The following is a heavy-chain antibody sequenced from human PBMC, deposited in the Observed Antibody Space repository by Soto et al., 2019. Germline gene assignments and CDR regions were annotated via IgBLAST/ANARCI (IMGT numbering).Heavy chain of an antibody. D-gene: IGHD6-19*01. CDR2: INPTTGAT. CDR3: AKGDSSWVSWFDP. J-gene: IGHJ5*02. CDR1: GYTFTAQY. V-gene: IGHV1-2*02. Sequence: ASVKVSCKASGYTFTAQYLHWVRKAPGEGLEWMGWINPTTGATRYAQKFQGRVTMTRDTSMSMAYLEVRSLRPDDTAAYYCAKGDSSWVSWFDPWGQGTLVTVSS.